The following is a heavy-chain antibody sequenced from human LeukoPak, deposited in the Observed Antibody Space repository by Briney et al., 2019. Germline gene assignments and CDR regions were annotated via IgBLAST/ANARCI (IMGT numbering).Heavy chain of an antibody. V-gene: IGHV1-18*01. J-gene: IGHJ4*02. CDR3: AKVVGQLLWFGELSGYFDY. CDR2: ISAYNGNT. D-gene: IGHD3-10*01. CDR1: GYTFTSYG. Sequence: ASVKVSCKASGYTFTSYGISWVRQAPGQGLEWMGWISAYNGNTNYAQKLQGRVTMTTDTSTSTAYMELRSLRSDDTAVYYCAKVVGQLLWFGELSGYFDYWGQGTLVTVSS.